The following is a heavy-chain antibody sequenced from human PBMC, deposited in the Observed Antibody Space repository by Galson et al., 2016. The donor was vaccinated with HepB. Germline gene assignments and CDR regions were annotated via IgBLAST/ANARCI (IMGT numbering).Heavy chain of an antibody. CDR2: NRGARTA. Sequence: SPRLSCAASGFPFSSYAMSWVRPAPGQGLAWASTNRGARTASYAYPVKGRFTISRDNSKNTLDLQMDSLRVEDTALYFCFRVPRYYADYSSGVGDCWGQGTLLTVSS. CDR3: FRVPRYYADYSSGVGDC. J-gene: IGHJ4*02. CDR1: GFPFSSYA. D-gene: IGHD4-17*01. V-gene: IGHV3-23*01.